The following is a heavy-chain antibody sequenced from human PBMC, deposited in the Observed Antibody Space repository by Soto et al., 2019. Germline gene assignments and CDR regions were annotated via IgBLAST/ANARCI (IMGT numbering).Heavy chain of an antibody. V-gene: IGHV1-18*01. D-gene: IGHD6-19*01. CDR3: ARSSSGPPPDAFDI. Sequence: ASVKVSCKASGYTFTRSGISWVRQAPGQGPEWMGWISSYNGDTNYAQTFQGRVTMTTDTSTSTAYMELRSLRSDDTAVYYCARSSSGPPPDAFDIWGQGTMVTVSS. J-gene: IGHJ3*02. CDR2: ISSYNGDT. CDR1: GYTFTRSG.